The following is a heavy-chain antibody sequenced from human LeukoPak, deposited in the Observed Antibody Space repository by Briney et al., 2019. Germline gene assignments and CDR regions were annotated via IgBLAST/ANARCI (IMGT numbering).Heavy chain of an antibody. CDR1: GFTFSSYS. D-gene: IGHD6-13*01. Sequence: GGSLRLSCAASGFTFSSYSMNWVRQAPGKGLEWVSSISSSSSYIYYADSVKGRFTISRDNAKNSLYLQMNSLRAEDTSVYYCARHLSLAAADPNYFDYWREGPLVTVSS. V-gene: IGHV3-21*01. CDR2: ISSSSSYI. CDR3: ARHLSLAAADPNYFDY. J-gene: IGHJ4*02.